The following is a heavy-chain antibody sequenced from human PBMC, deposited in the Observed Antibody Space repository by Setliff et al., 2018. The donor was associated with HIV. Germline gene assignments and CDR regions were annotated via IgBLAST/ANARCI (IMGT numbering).Heavy chain of an antibody. CDR1: GYTFTSYD. CDR3: AREPIDSYAAGADY. V-gene: IGHV1-8*03. CDR2: MNPNSGNT. Sequence: ASVKVSCKASGYTFTSYDINWVRQATGQGLEWMGWMNPNSGNTGYAQKFQGRVTITADKSTSTAYMELSSLRSEDTAVYYCAREPIDSYAAGADYWGQGTLVTVSS. D-gene: IGHD6-13*01. J-gene: IGHJ4*02.